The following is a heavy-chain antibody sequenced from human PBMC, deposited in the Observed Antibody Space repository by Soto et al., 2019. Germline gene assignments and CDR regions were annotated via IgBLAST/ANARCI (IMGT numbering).Heavy chain of an antibody. Sequence: EVQLLESGGGLVQPGGSLRLSCAASGFTFSSYAMSWVRQAPGKGLGWASAIRGSGGSTYYADSVKGRFTISRDNSKNTLYLQMNSLRAEDTAVYYCAKGPPGIAARGRWFDPWGQGTLVTVSS. V-gene: IGHV3-23*01. J-gene: IGHJ5*02. CDR2: IRGSGGST. D-gene: IGHD6-6*01. CDR3: AKGPPGIAARGRWFDP. CDR1: GFTFSSYA.